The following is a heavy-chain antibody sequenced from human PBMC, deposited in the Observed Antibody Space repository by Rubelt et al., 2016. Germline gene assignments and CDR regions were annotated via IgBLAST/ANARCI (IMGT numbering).Heavy chain of an antibody. V-gene: IGHV4-34*01. CDR3: ARQKTDSSGWYYWFDP. Sequence: QVQLQQWGAGLLKPSETLSLTCAVYGGSFSGYYWSWIRQHPGKGLEWIGYLYYTGRSSPTPSLKSPITTPVYTFKNQFSLKLSAVTADETAVYYCARQKTDSSGWYYWFDPWGQGTLVTVSS. CDR1: GGSFSGYY. CDR2: LYYTGRS. D-gene: IGHD6-19*01. J-gene: IGHJ5*02.